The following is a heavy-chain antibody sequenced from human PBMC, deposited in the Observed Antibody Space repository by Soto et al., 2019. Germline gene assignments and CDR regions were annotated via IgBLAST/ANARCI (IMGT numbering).Heavy chain of an antibody. D-gene: IGHD3-16*02. Sequence: SGGSLRLSCAASGFTFSSYAMSWVRQAPGKGLEWVSAISGSGGSTYYADSVKGRFTISRDNSKNTLYLQMNSLRAEDTAVYYCATRMITFGGVIVNPYYFDYWGQGTLVTVSS. CDR2: ISGSGGST. CDR3: ATRMITFGGVIVNPYYFDY. CDR1: GFTFSSYA. V-gene: IGHV3-23*01. J-gene: IGHJ4*02.